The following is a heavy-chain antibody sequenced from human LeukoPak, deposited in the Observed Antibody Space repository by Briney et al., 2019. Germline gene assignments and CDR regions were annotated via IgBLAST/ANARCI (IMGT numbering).Heavy chain of an antibody. V-gene: IGHV4-34*01. Sequence: SETLSLTCAVYGGSFSGYYWSWIRQPPGKGLEWIGEINHSGSTNYNPSLKSRVTISVDTSKNQFSLKLSSVTAAGTAVYYCARRWLLWFGEPHSFDYWGQGTLVTVSS. CDR3: ARRWLLWFGEPHSFDY. CDR2: INHSGST. D-gene: IGHD3-10*01. CDR1: GGSFSGYY. J-gene: IGHJ4*02.